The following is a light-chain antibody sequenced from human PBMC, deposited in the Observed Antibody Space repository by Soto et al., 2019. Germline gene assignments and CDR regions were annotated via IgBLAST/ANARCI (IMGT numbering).Light chain of an antibody. V-gene: IGKV4-1*01. Sequence: DIVMTQSPDSLAVSLGERATINCKSSQSVLYSSNNENYLAWYQQKPGQPPRLLIYWAATRESGVPDRFSGSGSVTDFTLTISSLQAEDVAVYYCHQYYSTPWTFGQGTKVEIK. CDR2: WAA. CDR1: QSVLYSSNNENY. J-gene: IGKJ1*01. CDR3: HQYYSTPWT.